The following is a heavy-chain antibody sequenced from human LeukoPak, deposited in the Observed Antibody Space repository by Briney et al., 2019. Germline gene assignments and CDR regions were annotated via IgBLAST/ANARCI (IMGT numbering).Heavy chain of an antibody. D-gene: IGHD2-21*02. V-gene: IGHV5-51*01. CDR2: IYPGDSDT. CDR1: GFTFGTYW. CDR3: ARRENCAGDCTIHYYLYNGLDV. Sequence: GESLKISCKGSGFTFGTYWIAWVRQMPGKGLEWMGIIYPGDSDTRYSPSFQGQVTISADKSISTAYLQWRSLKASDSGVYSCARRENCAGDCTIHYYLYNGLDVWGQGTTVSASS. J-gene: IGHJ6*02.